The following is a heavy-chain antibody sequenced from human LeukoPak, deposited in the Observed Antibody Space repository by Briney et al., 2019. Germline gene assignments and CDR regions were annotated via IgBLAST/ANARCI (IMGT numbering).Heavy chain of an antibody. CDR3: ARDVRYSTNYYYMDV. D-gene: IGHD2/OR15-2a*01. Sequence: PSEILSLTCTVSGGSISPYYWTWIRQPPGKGLEWIGYVPYSGSTNYNPSLKSRLTISLDTSKNHFSLKLSSVTAADTAVYYCARDVRYSTNYYYMDVWGKGITVTVSS. CDR2: VPYSGST. CDR1: GGSISPYY. J-gene: IGHJ6*03. V-gene: IGHV4-59*01.